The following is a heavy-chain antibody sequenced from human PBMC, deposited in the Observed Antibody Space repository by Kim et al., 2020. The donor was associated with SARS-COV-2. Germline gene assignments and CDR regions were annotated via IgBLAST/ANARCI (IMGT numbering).Heavy chain of an antibody. D-gene: IGHD6-13*01. J-gene: IGHJ2*01. CDR3: AISHSSSWYWYFDL. CDR2: ISAYNGNT. V-gene: IGHV1-18*04. CDR1: GYTFTSYG. Sequence: ASVKVSCKASGYTFTSYGISWVRQAPGQGLEWMGWISAYNGNTNYAQKLQGRVTMTTDTSTSTAYMELRSLRSDDTAVYYCAISHSSSWYWYFDLWGRGTLVTVSS.